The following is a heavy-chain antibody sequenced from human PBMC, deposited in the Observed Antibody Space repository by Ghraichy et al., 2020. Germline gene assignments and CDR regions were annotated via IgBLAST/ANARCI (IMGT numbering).Heavy chain of an antibody. Sequence: SETLSLTCNVSGGSMSSDYWSWIRQPAGKGLEWIGRIYSSGTTSSNPSLKGRVTMSIDTSKKQFSLEVTSVTAADTAVYYCARDRHPSVSCFDYWGQGTLVTVSS. CDR2: IYSSGTT. V-gene: IGHV4-4*07. D-gene: IGHD5/OR15-5a*01. J-gene: IGHJ4*02. CDR3: ARDRHPSVSCFDY. CDR1: GGSMSSDY.